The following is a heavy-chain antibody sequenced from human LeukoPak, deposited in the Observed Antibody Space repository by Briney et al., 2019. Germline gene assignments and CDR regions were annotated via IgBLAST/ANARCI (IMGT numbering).Heavy chain of an antibody. CDR1: GGSISSGDYY. CDR2: IYYSEST. V-gene: IGHV4-30-4*01. Sequence: SETLSLTCTVSGGSISSGDYYWSWIRQPPGKGLEWTGYIYYSESTYYNPSLKSRVTISVDTSKNQFSLKLSSVTAADTAVYYCAREGYDFWSGYYDYWGQGTLVTVSS. J-gene: IGHJ4*02. D-gene: IGHD3-3*01. CDR3: AREGYDFWSGYYDY.